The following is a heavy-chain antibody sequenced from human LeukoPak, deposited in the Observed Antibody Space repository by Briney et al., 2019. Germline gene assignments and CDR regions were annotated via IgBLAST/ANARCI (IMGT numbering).Heavy chain of an antibody. V-gene: IGHV3-48*02. CDR2: ISATTSAI. J-gene: IGHJ4*02. D-gene: IGHD5-24*01. Sequence: WIRQPPGKGLEWVSYISATTSAIYYADSVKGRFTMSRDNAKNSLYLQMNSLRDEDTAVYYCAREREGFFDYWGQGTLVTVSS. CDR3: AREREGFFDY.